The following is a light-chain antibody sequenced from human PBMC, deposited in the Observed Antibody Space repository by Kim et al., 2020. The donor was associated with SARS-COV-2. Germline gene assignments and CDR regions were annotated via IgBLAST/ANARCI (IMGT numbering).Light chain of an antibody. CDR3: QQYYDWPLT. CDR2: GAS. J-gene: IGKJ4*01. Sequence: SPEESATPSCRAPQSVRTSLAWYQQKPGQAPRVLIYGASTRATGIPARFSGSGYGTEFTLTISSLQSEDFAVYYCQQYYDWPLTFGGGTKVDIK. CDR1: QSVRTS. V-gene: IGKV3-15*01.